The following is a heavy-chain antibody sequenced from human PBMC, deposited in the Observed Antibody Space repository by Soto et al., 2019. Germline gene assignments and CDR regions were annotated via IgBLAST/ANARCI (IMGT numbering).Heavy chain of an antibody. CDR1: GFALSSFW. D-gene: IGHD6-13*01. Sequence: EVQLVESGGDLVQPGGSLRLSCVASGFALSSFWMTWVRQAPGKGLEWVAKIHGDGSEQNYVDSVRGRFTISRDNAKMSVYLQMNSLRVDDTAVYYCTRNQGKADYWGQGTLVTVYS. V-gene: IGHV3-7*01. CDR3: TRNQGKADY. J-gene: IGHJ4*02. CDR2: IHGDGSEQ.